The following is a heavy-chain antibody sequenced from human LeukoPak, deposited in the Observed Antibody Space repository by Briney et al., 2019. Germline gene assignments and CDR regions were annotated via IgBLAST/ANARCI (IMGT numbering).Heavy chain of an antibody. D-gene: IGHD5-18*01. CDR3: AIHGPLPSDTSRYYFDS. J-gene: IGHJ4*02. CDR2: INHSGTS. Sequence: PSETLSLTCTVSGGSISDYYWSWIRQPPGKGMEWIGEINHSGTSNYNPSLKSRLTISVDTPKNQFSLSLSSLTAADTAVYYCAIHGPLPSDTSRYYFDSWGEARLPSVSS. V-gene: IGHV4-34*01. CDR1: GGSISDYY.